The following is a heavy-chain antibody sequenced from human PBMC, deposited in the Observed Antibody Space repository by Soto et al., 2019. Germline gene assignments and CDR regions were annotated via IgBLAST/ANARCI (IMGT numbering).Heavy chain of an antibody. D-gene: IGHD5-18*01. CDR1: GVSIKSHY. J-gene: IGHJ4*02. V-gene: IGHV4-59*11. Sequence: SETLSLTCNVSGVSIKSHYWTWIRQPPGKGLEWLGYIYYTGNTKYNPSLKSRVTISADTSNNQLFLKLSSATAADTAVYYCAREVSSYGSTYFDHWGPGTLVTVSS. CDR2: IYYTGNT. CDR3: AREVSSYGSTYFDH.